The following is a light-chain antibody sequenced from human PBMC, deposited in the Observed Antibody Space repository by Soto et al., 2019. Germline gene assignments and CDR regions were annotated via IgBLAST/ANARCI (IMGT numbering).Light chain of an antibody. V-gene: IGKV1-39*01. CDR3: QQRNNWPPVT. J-gene: IGKJ4*01. Sequence: DIQMTQSPSSLSASVGDRVTITCRASQSISNYLNWYQQKPGKAPKLLIYAASSLQSGVPSRFSGSGSGTDFTLTISSLQPEDFAVYYCQQRNNWPPVTFGGGTKVDIK. CDR2: AAS. CDR1: QSISNY.